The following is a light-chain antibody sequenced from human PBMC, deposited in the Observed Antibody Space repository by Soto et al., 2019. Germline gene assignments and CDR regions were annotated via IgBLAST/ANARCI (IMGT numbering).Light chain of an antibody. J-gene: IGKJ5*01. CDR3: EQLNSHPIT. Sequence: DIQLTQSPSFLSASVGDRVTITCRASQGISSYLAWYQQKPGKAPKLLIYAASTLQSGVPPRFSGSGSGTEFTLTIRSLQPEDFATYFCEQLNSHPITFGQGPRLEIK. CDR2: AAS. CDR1: QGISSY. V-gene: IGKV1-9*01.